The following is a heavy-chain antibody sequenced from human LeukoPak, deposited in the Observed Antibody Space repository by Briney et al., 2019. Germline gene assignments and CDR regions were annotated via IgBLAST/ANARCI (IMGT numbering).Heavy chain of an antibody. CDR1: GFTFSSYS. V-gene: IGHV3-48*04. J-gene: IGHJ6*04. CDR3: AELGITMIGGV. Sequence: GGSLRLSCAVSGFTFSSYSMNWVRQAPGQGLEWVSYISSSVSTIYYADSVKGRFTISRDNAKNSLYLQMNSLRAEDTAVYYCAELGITMIGGVWGKGTTVTISS. CDR2: ISSSVSTI. D-gene: IGHD3-10*02.